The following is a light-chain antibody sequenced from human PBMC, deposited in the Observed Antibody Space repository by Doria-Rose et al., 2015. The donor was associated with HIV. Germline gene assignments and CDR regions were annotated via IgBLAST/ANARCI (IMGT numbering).Light chain of an antibody. J-gene: IGKJ4*01. CDR2: DAS. CDR1: QDISNY. V-gene: IGKV1-33*01. CDR3: QQYDSLT. Sequence: DIRVTQSPSSLSASVGDRVTITCQASQDISNYLNWYQQKPGKAPKLLIYDASNLETGVPSRFSGSGSGTDFTFTISSLQPEDIATYYCQQYDSLTFGGGTKVEIK.